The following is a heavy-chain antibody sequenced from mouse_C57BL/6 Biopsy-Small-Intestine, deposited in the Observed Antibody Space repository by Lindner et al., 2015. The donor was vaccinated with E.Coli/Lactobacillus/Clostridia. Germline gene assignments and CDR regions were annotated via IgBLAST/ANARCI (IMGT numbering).Heavy chain of an antibody. V-gene: IGHV1-31*01. CDR3: ARSFYYGSSYYWYFDV. D-gene: IGHD1-1*01. Sequence: QLQESGPELVKPGAFSEDVLQGSGYTFTDYNMHWVKQSHGKSLEWIGYIYPYNGVSSYNQKFKDKATLTVDKSSSTAYMELRSLTSEDSAIYYCARSFYYGSSYYWYFDVWGTGTTVTVSS. CDR1: GYTFTDYN. J-gene: IGHJ1*03. CDR2: IYPYNGVS.